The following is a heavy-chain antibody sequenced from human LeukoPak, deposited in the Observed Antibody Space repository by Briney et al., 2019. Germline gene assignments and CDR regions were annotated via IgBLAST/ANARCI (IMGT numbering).Heavy chain of an antibody. CDR1: GGSISSGGYY. D-gene: IGHD3-10*01. V-gene: IGHV4-31*03. Sequence: SETLSLTCTVSGGSISSGGYYWSWIRQHPGKGLEWIGYIYYSGSTYYNPSLKSRVTISVDTSKNQFSLKLSSVTAADTAVYYCASLWFGELLYGDYWGQGTLVTVSS. J-gene: IGHJ4*02. CDR3: ASLWFGELLYGDY. CDR2: IYYSGST.